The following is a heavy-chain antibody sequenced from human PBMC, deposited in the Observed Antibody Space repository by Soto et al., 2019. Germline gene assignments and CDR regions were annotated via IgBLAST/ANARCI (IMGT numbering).Heavy chain of an antibody. CDR1: GGTFSSDG. V-gene: IGHV1-69*13. D-gene: IGHD3-22*01. CDR2: ITPIFRAT. Sequence: GASVKVSCKASGGTFSSDGISWVRQAPGQGHEWMGGITPIFRATTYAQKFQGRVTITADESTSTAYMELSSLRSEDTAVYYCARGRDTYYYDSSGYSGWYFDLWGRGTLVTVSS. J-gene: IGHJ2*01. CDR3: ARGRDTYYYDSSGYSGWYFDL.